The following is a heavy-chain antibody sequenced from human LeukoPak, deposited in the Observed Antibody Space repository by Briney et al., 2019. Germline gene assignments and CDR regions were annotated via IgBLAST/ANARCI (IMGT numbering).Heavy chain of an antibody. D-gene: IGHD1-26*01. CDR3: ARDRETFDY. J-gene: IGHJ4*02. CDR1: GYTFTIYY. V-gene: IGHV1-46*01. CDR2: INPSAGST. Sequence: ASVTVSCTASGYTFTIYYMHWVRQAPGQGLEWMGIINPSAGSTSYAQKFQGRVTMTRDTSTSTVYMELSSLRSEDTAVYYCARDRETFDYWGQGTLVTVSS.